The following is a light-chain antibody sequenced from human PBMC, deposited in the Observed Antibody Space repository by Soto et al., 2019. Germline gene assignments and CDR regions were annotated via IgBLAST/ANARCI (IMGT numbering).Light chain of an antibody. CDR2: AAS. CDR1: QSIGSN. J-gene: IGKJ4*01. Sequence: EIVMTQIPATLSVSPGETASVSCKASQSIGSNLAWYQQRPGQAPRLLIYAASTRATGLPARFSGAWSGTDFALTISSLQSEDFAVYYCQQYNKWPLTFGGGTKVEIK. CDR3: QQYNKWPLT. V-gene: IGKV3-15*01.